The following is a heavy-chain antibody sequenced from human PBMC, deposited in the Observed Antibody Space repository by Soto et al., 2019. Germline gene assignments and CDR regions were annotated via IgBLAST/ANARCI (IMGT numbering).Heavy chain of an antibody. D-gene: IGHD5-18*01. CDR3: TPNRAGYSYA. J-gene: IGHJ5*02. V-gene: IGHV3-15*07. CDR2: IKSKTDGGAT. CDR1: GFTFSNTW. Sequence: EVQLVESGGGLVKPGGSLRLSCAASGFTFSNTWMNWVRQAPGKGLEWVGRIKSKTDGGATDYAAPVQGRFTISRDDSKNTLYPQMNSLKTEDTAGYYCTPNRAGYSYAWGQGTLATVS.